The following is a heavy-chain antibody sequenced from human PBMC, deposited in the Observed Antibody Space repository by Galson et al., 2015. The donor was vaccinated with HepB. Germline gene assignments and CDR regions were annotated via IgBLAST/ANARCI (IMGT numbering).Heavy chain of an antibody. D-gene: IGHD1-26*01. J-gene: IGHJ3*02. V-gene: IGHV3-74*03. CDR2: INSDGSIT. CDR1: GFTFRNYG. Sequence: SLRLSCAASGFTFRNYGMHWVRQAPGKGLVWVSHINSDGSITKYADSVKGRFTTSRDNAKNTLYLQMNSLRVEDTAVYYCAREQRDIVGVSVAFDIWGLGTMVTVSS. CDR3: AREQRDIVGVSVAFDI.